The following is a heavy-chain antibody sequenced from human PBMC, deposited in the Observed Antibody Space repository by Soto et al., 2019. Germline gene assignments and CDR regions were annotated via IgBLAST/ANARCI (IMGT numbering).Heavy chain of an antibody. CDR3: ARDHSSSWYYYYGMDV. Sequence: PGGSLRLSCAASGFTFSSYIMNWVRQAPGKGLEWVSYISSSSSTIYYADSVKGRFTISRDNAKNSLYLQMNSLRDEDTAVYYCARDHSSSWYYYYGMDVWGQGTTVTVSS. CDR1: GFTFSSYI. V-gene: IGHV3-48*02. CDR2: ISSSSSTI. D-gene: IGHD6-13*01. J-gene: IGHJ6*02.